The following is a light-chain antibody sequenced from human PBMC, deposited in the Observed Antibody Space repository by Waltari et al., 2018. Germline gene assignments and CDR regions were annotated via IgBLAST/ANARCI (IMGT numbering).Light chain of an antibody. CDR2: ETT. Sequence: QAVVTQEPSLTVSPGGTVTLTCGSSTGPVTSGHYPPWFQQKPGQAPRPIISETTHKPSWTPARFSGCLLGGKTALTLSGAQREDEADYYCVLSWVFGGGNRLTVL. J-gene: IGLJ3*02. CDR1: TGPVTSGHY. CDR3: VLSWV. V-gene: IGLV7-46*01.